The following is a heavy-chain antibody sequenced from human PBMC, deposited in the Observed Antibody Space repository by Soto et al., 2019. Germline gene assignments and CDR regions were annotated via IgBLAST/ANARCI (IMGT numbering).Heavy chain of an antibody. CDR1: GGSISSYY. J-gene: IGHJ4*02. D-gene: IGHD1-26*01. V-gene: IGHV4-59*08. Sequence: SETLSLTCTVSGGSISSYYWSWIRQPPGKGLEWIGYIYYSGSTKYNPSLKSRVTISVDTSKNQFSLKLSSVTAADTAVYYCARRYGSAIDYWGQGTQVTVS. CDR2: IYYSGST. CDR3: ARRYGSAIDY.